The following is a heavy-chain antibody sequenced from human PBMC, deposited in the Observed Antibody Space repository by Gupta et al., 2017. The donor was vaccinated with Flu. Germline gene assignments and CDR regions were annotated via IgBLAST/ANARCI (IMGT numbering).Heavy chain of an antibody. V-gene: IGHV1-46*01. CDR3: AREDRESSGSTPNYFDW. CDR2: INRNDGSA. D-gene: IGHD3-22*01. J-gene: IGHJ4*02. CDR1: GYSFSDYY. Sequence: HAQLVQSGAEVKKPGASVKISCKASGYSFSDYYIHCVRQAPGQGLEWMGIINRNDGSARYAHNVQGAVTMTRDTSTTTVYLELSSLRSEDTAVYYCAREDRESSGSTPNYFDWWGQGTLVTVSS.